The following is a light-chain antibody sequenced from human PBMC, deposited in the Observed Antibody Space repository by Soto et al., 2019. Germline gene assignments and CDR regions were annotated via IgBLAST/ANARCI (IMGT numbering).Light chain of an antibody. CDR2: KAS. V-gene: IGKV1-5*03. J-gene: IGKJ2*01. CDR3: QQYNSYPYT. Sequence: DIQMTQSPSTLSASVGDXVTITCRASQSISSWLAWYQPKPGKAPKLLIYKASSLESGVPSRFSGSGSGTEFTLTISSLQPDDFATYYCQQYNSYPYTFGQGTKGDIK. CDR1: QSISSW.